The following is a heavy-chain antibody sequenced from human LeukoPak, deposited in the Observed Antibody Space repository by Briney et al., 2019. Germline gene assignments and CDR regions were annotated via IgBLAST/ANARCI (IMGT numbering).Heavy chain of an antibody. J-gene: IGHJ4*02. V-gene: IGHV1-2*02. CDR2: INPNSGGT. CDR1: GYTFTGYY. CDR3: ARERHYDSSGYPPDY. Sequence: GASVKVSCKASGYTFTGYYMHWVRQAPGQGLEWMGWINPNSGGTNYAQKFQGRVTMTRDTSISTAYMELRSLRSDDTAVYYCARERHYDSSGYPPDYWGQGTLVTVSS. D-gene: IGHD3-22*01.